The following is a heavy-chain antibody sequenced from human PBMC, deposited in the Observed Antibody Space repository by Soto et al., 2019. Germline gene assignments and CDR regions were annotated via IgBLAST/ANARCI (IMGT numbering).Heavy chain of an antibody. CDR3: ASANEYSSSSIDGYYYYGMDV. Sequence: GESLKISCKGSGYSFTSYWISWVRQMPGKGLEWMGRIDPSDSYTNYSPSFQGHVTISADKSISTAYLQWSSLKASDTAMYYCASANEYSSSSIDGYYYYGMDVWGQGTTVTVS. CDR2: IDPSDSYT. J-gene: IGHJ6*02. V-gene: IGHV5-10-1*01. CDR1: GYSFTSYW. D-gene: IGHD6-6*01.